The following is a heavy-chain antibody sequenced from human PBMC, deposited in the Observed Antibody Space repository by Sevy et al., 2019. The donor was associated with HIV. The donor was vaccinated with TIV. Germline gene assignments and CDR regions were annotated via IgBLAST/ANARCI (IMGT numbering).Heavy chain of an antibody. CDR1: GFTFSRSG. D-gene: IGHD3-9*01. J-gene: IGHJ4*02. Sequence: GGSLRLSCAASGFTFSRSGMHWVRQAPGKGLEWLTFIRFDGSAKYYADSVKGRFTISRDNSKNTLYFQMNSLRPEDTAVYYCMKTPLGRVSGTGYWGQRTLVTVSS. V-gene: IGHV3-30*02. CDR2: IRFDGSAK. CDR3: MKTPLGRVSGTGY.